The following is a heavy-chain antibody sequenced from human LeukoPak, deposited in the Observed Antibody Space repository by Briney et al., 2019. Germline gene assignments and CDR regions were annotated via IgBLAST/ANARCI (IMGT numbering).Heavy chain of an antibody. J-gene: IGHJ4*02. Sequence: SETLSLTCTVSGGSISSYYWSWIRQPAGKGLEWIGRIYTSGSTNYKPSLKSRVTMSVDTSKNQFSLKLSSVTAADTAVYYCAREEVFLWFGELSQYFDYWGQGTLVTVSS. V-gene: IGHV4-4*07. D-gene: IGHD3-10*01. CDR3: AREEVFLWFGELSQYFDY. CDR2: IYTSGST. CDR1: GGSISSYY.